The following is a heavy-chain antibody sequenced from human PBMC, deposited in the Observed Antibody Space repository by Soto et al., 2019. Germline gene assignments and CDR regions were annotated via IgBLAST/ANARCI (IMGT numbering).Heavy chain of an antibody. D-gene: IGHD3-22*01. CDR2: IYSNGGST. J-gene: IGHJ4*02. CDR3: VKDRYYYDSSAYRSAY. CDR1: GFTFSNYA. V-gene: IGHV3-64D*06. Sequence: GGSLRLSCSASGFTFSNYAMHWVRQAPGKGLEYVSAIYSNGGSTFYADSVRGRFTISRDNSKNTLYLQMSSLRAEDTAVYYCVKDRYYYDSSAYRSAYWGQGTLVTVSS.